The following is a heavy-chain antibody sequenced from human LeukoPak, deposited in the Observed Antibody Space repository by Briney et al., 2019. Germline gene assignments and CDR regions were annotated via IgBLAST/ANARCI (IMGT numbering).Heavy chain of an antibody. J-gene: IGHJ6*02. Sequence: SVKVSCKASGGTFSSYAISWVRQAPGQGLEWMGGIIPIFGTANYAQKFQGRVTITADESTSTAYMELSSLRSEDTAVYYCARIHFVDIVATTYYYYGMDVWGQGTTVTVSS. V-gene: IGHV1-69*13. CDR1: GGTFSSYA. D-gene: IGHD5-12*01. CDR3: ARIHFVDIVATTYYYYGMDV. CDR2: IIPIFGTA.